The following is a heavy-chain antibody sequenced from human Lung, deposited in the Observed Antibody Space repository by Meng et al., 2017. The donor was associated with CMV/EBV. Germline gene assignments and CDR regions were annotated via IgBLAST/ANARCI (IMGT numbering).Heavy chain of an antibody. CDR3: ARVDCSSTSCTLSFDP. Sequence: SGYPFTGSYMHWVRQAPGQGLEWMGWINPNSGGTNYAQKFQGRVTMTRDTSISTAYMELSRLRSDDTAVYYCARVDCSSTSCTLSFDPWGQGTLVTVSS. J-gene: IGHJ5*02. CDR2: INPNSGGT. D-gene: IGHD2-2*01. CDR1: GYPFTGSY. V-gene: IGHV1-2*02.